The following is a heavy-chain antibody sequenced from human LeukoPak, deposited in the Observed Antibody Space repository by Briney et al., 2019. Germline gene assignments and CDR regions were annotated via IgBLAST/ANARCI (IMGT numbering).Heavy chain of an antibody. Sequence: PGGSLRLSCAASGFTFSYYSMNWVRQAPGKGLEWLSYIDSSSSTISYADSVKGRFTISRDNAKNSLYLQMNSLRDEDTAVYYCARGGGSGGYSGDYWGQGTLVTVSS. D-gene: IGHD1-26*01. V-gene: IGHV3-48*02. CDR1: GFTFSYYS. CDR2: IDSSSSTI. J-gene: IGHJ4*02. CDR3: ARGGGSGGYSGDY.